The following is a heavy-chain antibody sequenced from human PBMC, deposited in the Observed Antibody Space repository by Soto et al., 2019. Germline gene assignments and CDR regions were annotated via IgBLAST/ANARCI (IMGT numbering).Heavy chain of an antibody. J-gene: IGHJ6*02. Sequence: QVQLVQSGAEVKKPGSSVKVSCKASGGTFSSYAISWVRQAPGQGLEWMGGIIPIFGTANYAQKFQGRVTITADESTSTAYMELSSLRSEDTAVYYCARREDGLRGKDYYYGMDVWGQGTTVTVSS. V-gene: IGHV1-69*01. CDR1: GGTFSSYA. CDR3: ARREDGLRGKDYYYGMDV. CDR2: IIPIFGTA.